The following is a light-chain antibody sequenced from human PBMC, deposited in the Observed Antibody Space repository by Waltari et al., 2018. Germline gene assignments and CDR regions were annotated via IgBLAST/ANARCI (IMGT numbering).Light chain of an antibody. CDR1: QGIGDW. CDR2: KTS. J-gene: IGKJ1*01. CDR3: QQYISYWT. Sequence: IQMTPSPTTMSASLVDRVTIPCRASQGIGDWVAWYQQKPGKAPTLLIYKTSRLEDGVPSRFSGSGSQTEFTLTISGLQPDDFATYYCQQYISYWTFGQGTKVEMK. V-gene: IGKV1-5*03.